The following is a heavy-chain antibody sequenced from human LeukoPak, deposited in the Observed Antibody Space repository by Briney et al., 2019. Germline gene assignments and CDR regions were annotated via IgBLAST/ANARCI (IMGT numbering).Heavy chain of an antibody. CDR3: ARDGDIVVVPAAIHFDY. V-gene: IGHV3-30-3*01. CDR1: GSTFTTYA. Sequence: QSGGSLRLSRAASGSTFTTYAMHWVRQAPGKGLEWVSVVSYDGNNKYYADSVEGRFTISRDISKNTVYLQMNSLRAEDTAVYYCARDGDIVVVPAAIHFDYWGQGTLVTVSS. CDR2: VSYDGNNK. D-gene: IGHD2-2*01. J-gene: IGHJ4*02.